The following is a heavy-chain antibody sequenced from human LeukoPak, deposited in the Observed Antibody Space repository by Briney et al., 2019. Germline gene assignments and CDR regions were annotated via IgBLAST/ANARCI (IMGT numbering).Heavy chain of an antibody. CDR2: ISSSSSYI. CDR3: ARDRVTIFGVVRLDMDV. D-gene: IGHD3-3*01. Sequence: GGSLRLSCAASGFTFSSYSMNWVRQAPGKGLEWVSSISSSSSYIYYADSVKGRFTISRDNVKNSLYLQMNSLRAEDTAVYYCARDRVTIFGVVRLDMDVWGKGTTVTVSS. CDR1: GFTFSSYS. V-gene: IGHV3-21*01. J-gene: IGHJ6*03.